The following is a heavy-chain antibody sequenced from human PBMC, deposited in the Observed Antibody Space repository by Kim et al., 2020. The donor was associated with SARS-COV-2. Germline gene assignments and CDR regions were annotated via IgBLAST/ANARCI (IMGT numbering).Heavy chain of an antibody. CDR3: ARDEYVDISLVGWYFDL. J-gene: IGHJ2*01. CDR2: ISSSSSYI. Sequence: GGSLRLSCAASGFTFSSYSMNWVRQAPGKGLEWVSSISSSSSYIYYADSVKGRFTISRDNAKNSLYLQMNSLRAEDTAVYYCARDEYVDISLVGWYFDLWGRGTLVTVSS. D-gene: IGHD5-12*01. V-gene: IGHV3-21*01. CDR1: GFTFSSYS.